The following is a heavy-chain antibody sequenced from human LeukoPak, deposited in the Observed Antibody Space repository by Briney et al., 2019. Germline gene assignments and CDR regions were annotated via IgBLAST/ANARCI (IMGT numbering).Heavy chain of an antibody. V-gene: IGHV3-74*01. J-gene: IGHJ4*02. Sequence: GGSLRLSCAASGFSFSSHWVHWVRQAPGKGLVWVSRISDDGSYTSNVDSVKGRFTISRDNVNNMLYLHMNSLRAEDTAVYYCASFGISWRSSYWGQGTLVTVSX. D-gene: IGHD2-21*01. CDR1: GFSFSSHW. CDR3: ASFGISWRSSY. CDR2: ISDDGSYT.